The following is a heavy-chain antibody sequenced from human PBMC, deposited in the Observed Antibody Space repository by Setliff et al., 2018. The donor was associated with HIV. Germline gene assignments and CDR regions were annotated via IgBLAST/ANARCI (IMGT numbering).Heavy chain of an antibody. CDR3: AKEYHTAATGTRVANYFDY. Sequence: ASVKVSCKASGYTFTSYGISWVRQAPGHGLEWMGIINPSGGTTSYAQKFQDRVTITRDTSTSTVYMEMSSLRSEDTAIYYCAKEYHTAATGTRVANYFDYWGQGTLVTVSS. D-gene: IGHD6-13*01. J-gene: IGHJ4*02. V-gene: IGHV1-46*01. CDR2: INPSGGTT. CDR1: GYTFTSYG.